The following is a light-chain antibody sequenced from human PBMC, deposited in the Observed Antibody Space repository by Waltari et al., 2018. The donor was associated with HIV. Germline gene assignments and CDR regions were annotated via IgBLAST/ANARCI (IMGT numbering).Light chain of an antibody. CDR1: QRVSANF. V-gene: IGKV3-20*01. Sequence: MVLTQSPGTLSLSPGDRAILSCRARQRVSANFLAWYQQRPGQAPRLLVYGASRRATSTPARFSGGGSGIDFTLTINRLQPEDFAVYYCQQCATSPWTFGQGTTV. CDR3: QQCATSPWT. J-gene: IGKJ1*01. CDR2: GAS.